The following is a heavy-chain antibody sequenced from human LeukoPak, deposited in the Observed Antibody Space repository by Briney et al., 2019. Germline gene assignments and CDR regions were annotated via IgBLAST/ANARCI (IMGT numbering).Heavy chain of an antibody. D-gene: IGHD6-19*01. CDR1: GFTFSSYS. J-gene: IGHJ6*03. CDR2: ISSSSSYI. Sequence: PGGSLRLSCAASGFTFSSYSMNWVRQALGKGLEWVSSISSSSSYIYYADSVKGRFTISRDNAKNSLYLQMNSLRAEDTAVYYCARDPRSGWYMDVWGQGTTVTVSS. V-gene: IGHV3-21*01. CDR3: ARDPRSGWYMDV.